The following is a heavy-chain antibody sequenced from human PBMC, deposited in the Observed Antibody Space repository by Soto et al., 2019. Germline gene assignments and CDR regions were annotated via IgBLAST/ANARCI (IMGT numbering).Heavy chain of an antibody. V-gene: IGHV3-30-3*01. Sequence: PGGSLRLSCAASGFTFSSYAMHWVRQAPGKGLEWVAVISYDGSNKYYADPVKGRFTISRDNSKNTPYLQMNSLRAEDTAVYYCARAVDIVATIWFDPWGQGTLVTVSS. D-gene: IGHD5-12*01. CDR3: ARAVDIVATIWFDP. J-gene: IGHJ5*02. CDR2: ISYDGSNK. CDR1: GFTFSSYA.